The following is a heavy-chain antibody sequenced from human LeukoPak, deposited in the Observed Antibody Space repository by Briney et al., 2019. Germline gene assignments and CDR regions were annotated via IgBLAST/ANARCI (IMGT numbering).Heavy chain of an antibody. D-gene: IGHD2-2*01. CDR1: GGSISTYY. CDR2: IYTSGST. Sequence: SETLSLTCTVSGGSISTYYWSWVRQPAGKGLEWIGRIYTSGSTNYNPSLKSRVTMSVDTSKNQFSLKLSSVTAADTAVYYCAREREGIVVPAAPTYFDYWGQGTLVTVSS. V-gene: IGHV4-4*07. J-gene: IGHJ4*02. CDR3: AREREGIVVPAAPTYFDY.